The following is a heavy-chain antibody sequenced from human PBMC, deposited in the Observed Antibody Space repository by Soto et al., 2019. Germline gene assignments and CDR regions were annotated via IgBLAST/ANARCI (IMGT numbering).Heavy chain of an antibody. CDR2: ISTSGSTV. V-gene: IGHV3-48*03. CDR1: GFDFSVCE. Sequence: GSLRLSCSASGFDFSVCEMIWVRQVLGKGLEWISYISTSGSTVHYADSVQGRFTVSRDNAKNSLFLDMNSLRVDDTAVYFCARVEKRDGSREFDSWGQGTLVTVSS. CDR3: ARVEKRDGSREFDS. D-gene: IGHD1-1*01. J-gene: IGHJ4*01.